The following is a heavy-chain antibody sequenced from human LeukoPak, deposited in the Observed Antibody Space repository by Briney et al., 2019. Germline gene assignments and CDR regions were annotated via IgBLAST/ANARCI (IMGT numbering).Heavy chain of an antibody. CDR2: INSDGSST. J-gene: IGHJ5*02. D-gene: IGHD3-10*01. V-gene: IGHV3-74*01. CDR1: GFTFSSYG. Sequence: PGGSLRLSCAASGFTFSSYGMHWVRQAPGKGLVWVSRINSDGSSTSYADSVKGRFTISRDNAKNTLYLQMNSLRAEDTAVYYCARAATMVRGVINSPNRPFDPWGQGTLVTVSS. CDR3: ARAATMVRGVINSPNRPFDP.